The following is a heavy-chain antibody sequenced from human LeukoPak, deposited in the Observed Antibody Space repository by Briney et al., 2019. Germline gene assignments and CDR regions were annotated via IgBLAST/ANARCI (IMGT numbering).Heavy chain of an antibody. D-gene: IGHD1-1*01. V-gene: IGHV1-2*06. J-gene: IGHJ4*02. CDR1: GYTLTDYY. Sequence: GASVKVSCRASGYTLTDYYMHWVRQAPGQGLEWMGRINPNSGGTNYAQKFQGRVTMTRDTSISTAYMELSRLRSDDTAVYYCARQEGGNRNFDYWGQGTLVTVSS. CDR3: ARQEGGNRNFDY. CDR2: INPNSGGT.